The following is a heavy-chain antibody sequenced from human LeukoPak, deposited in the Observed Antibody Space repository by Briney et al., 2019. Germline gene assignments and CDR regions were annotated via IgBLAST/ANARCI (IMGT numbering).Heavy chain of an antibody. CDR3: ARHRYDFWSGYYRSSCWFDP. CDR1: GGSISSSRYY. J-gene: IGHJ5*02. CDR2: IYYSGST. V-gene: IGHV4-39*01. D-gene: IGHD3-3*01. Sequence: PSETLSLTCTVSGGSISSSRYYWGWIRQPPGKGLEWIGSIYYSGSTYYNPSLKSRVTISVDTSKNQFSLKLSSVTAADTAVYYCARHRYDFWSGYYRSSCWFDPWGQGTLVTVSS.